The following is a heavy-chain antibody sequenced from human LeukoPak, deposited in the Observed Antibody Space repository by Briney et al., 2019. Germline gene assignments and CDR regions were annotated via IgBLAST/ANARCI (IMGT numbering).Heavy chain of an antibody. V-gene: IGHV4-34*01. CDR2: INHSGST. D-gene: IGHD3-10*01. CDR1: GGSFSGYY. J-gene: IGHJ6*02. Sequence: SETLSLTCAVYGGSFSGYYWSWTRQPPGKGLEWIGEINHSGSTNYNPSLKSRVTISVDTSKNQFSLKLSSVTAADTAVYYCARMGITMVRGAPYGMDVWGQGTTVTVSS. CDR3: ARMGITMVRGAPYGMDV.